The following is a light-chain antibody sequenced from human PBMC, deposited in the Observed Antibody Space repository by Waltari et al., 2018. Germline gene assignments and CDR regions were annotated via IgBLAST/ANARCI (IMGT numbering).Light chain of an antibody. Sequence: DIQITQSPSAVSASVGDRVTITCRAREGSSNYLVWIQQKPGKGPKRLIYDVSTLQTGVPERFSGSGSETEFTLTITSLQSEDFATYYCLQHDTYPHSFGGGTKVEVK. CDR2: DVS. J-gene: IGKJ4*01. CDR1: EGSSNY. CDR3: LQHDTYPHS. V-gene: IGKV1-17*03.